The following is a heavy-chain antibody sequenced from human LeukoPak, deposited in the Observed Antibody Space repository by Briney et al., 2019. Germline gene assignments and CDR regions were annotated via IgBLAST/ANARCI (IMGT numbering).Heavy chain of an antibody. J-gene: IGHJ3*02. CDR1: GGSISNYY. D-gene: IGHD3-22*01. Sequence: SETLSLTCTVSGGSISNYYWSWIRQPPGKGLEWIGYIYYSETTNYNPSLKSRVTISEGTSKNQFSLKLSSVTAADTAVYYCARQTYYYDSSVAFDIWGQGTMVTVSS. CDR3: ARQTYYYDSSVAFDI. V-gene: IGHV4-59*12. CDR2: IYYSETT.